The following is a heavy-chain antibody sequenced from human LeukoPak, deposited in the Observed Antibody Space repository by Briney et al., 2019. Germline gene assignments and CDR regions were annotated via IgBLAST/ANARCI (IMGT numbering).Heavy chain of an antibody. Sequence: GASVKVSCKASGYTITSYYVHWVRQAPGQGLEWMGIINPSGGSTSYAQKFRGRVTMTRDTSTSTVYMELSSLRSEDTAVYYCARVGHCSGGSCYSSGIGYWGQGTLVTVSS. CDR3: ARVGHCSGGSCYSSGIGY. D-gene: IGHD2-15*01. CDR1: GYTITSYY. CDR2: INPSGGST. V-gene: IGHV1-46*01. J-gene: IGHJ4*02.